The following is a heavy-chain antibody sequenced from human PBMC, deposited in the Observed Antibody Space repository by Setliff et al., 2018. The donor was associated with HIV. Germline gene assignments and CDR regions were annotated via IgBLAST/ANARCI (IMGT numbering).Heavy chain of an antibody. Sequence: GESLKISCAASGFTFSSYAMHWVRQAPGKGLEWVAVMSYDGNNKYYADSVKGRFTISRDNSKNTLYLQMNSLRVEDTAIYYCAKAPGWLFLSHYWGQGTLVTVSS. D-gene: IGHD3-22*01. CDR2: MSYDGNNK. V-gene: IGHV3-30*07. CDR1: GFTFSSYA. CDR3: AKAPGWLFLSHY. J-gene: IGHJ4*02.